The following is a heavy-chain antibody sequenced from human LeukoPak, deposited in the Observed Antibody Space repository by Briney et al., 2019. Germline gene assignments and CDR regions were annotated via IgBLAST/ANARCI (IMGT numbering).Heavy chain of an antibody. J-gene: IGHJ4*02. CDR3: ARDGGVTYHYDSSGYYSLDY. D-gene: IGHD3-22*01. CDR1: GFIFSDYY. CDR2: ISNSGSII. Sequence: GGSLRLSCAASGFIFSDYYMSWIRQAPGKGLEWVSYISNSGSIIHYADSLKGRFTISRDNAKNSVYLQMDSLRAEDTAVYYCARDGGVTYHYDSSGYYSLDYWGQGTLVTVSS. V-gene: IGHV3-11*04.